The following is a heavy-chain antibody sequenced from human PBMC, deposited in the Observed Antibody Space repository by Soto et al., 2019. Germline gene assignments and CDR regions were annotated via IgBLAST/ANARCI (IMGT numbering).Heavy chain of an antibody. V-gene: IGHV1-69*13. Sequence: ASVKVSCKASGGTFSSYAIHWVRQAPGQGLEWMGGIIPMYGPAKYAQRFQGRVTITADESTTTVYMELTSLTSQDTAVYYCARVTSMVRGVIDNWFDPWGHGTLVTVSS. J-gene: IGHJ5*02. CDR1: GGTFSSYA. D-gene: IGHD3-10*01. CDR2: IIPMYGPA. CDR3: ARVTSMVRGVIDNWFDP.